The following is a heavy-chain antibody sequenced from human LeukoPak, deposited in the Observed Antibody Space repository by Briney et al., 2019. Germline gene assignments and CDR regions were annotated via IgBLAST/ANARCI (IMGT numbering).Heavy chain of an antibody. J-gene: IGHJ5*02. CDR3: TRLPTNDYSIHSWFDP. V-gene: IGHV3-73*01. CDR2: IRSKANNYAT. CDR1: GFIFSGSA. D-gene: IGHD4-11*01. Sequence: GGSLRLSCAASGFIFSGSAMHWVRQASGKGLEWVGRIRSKANNYATAYAASVKGRFTISRDDSKNTAYLQMNSLKTEDTAMYYCTRLPTNDYSIHSWFDPWGQGTLVTVSS.